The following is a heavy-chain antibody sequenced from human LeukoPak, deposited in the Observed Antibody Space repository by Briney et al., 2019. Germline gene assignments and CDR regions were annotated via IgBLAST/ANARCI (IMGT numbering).Heavy chain of an antibody. CDR1: GYTFTSYY. Sequence: ASVKVSCKASGYTFTSYYMHWVRQAPGQGLEWMGVINPSGGRTSYAQKFQGRVTVTRDMSTSTAYMELSSLRSEDTAVYYCAKGIGEQWLDRDFDYWGQGTLVTVSS. J-gene: IGHJ4*02. D-gene: IGHD6-19*01. V-gene: IGHV1-46*01. CDR2: INPSGGRT. CDR3: AKGIGEQWLDRDFDY.